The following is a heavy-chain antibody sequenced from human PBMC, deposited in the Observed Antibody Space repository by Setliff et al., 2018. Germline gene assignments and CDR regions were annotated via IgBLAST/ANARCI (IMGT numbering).Heavy chain of an antibody. J-gene: IGHJ6*03. CDR3: ARVIYFYYMDV. Sequence: GSLRLSCAASGFTFSPYIIHWVRQAPGKGLEWVALISYDDTKKYFADSVKGRFTISRDNAKSSVYLQMNSLRAEDTAVYYCARVIYFYYMDVWGKGTTVTVSS. V-gene: IGHV3-30*03. CDR2: ISYDDTKK. CDR1: GFTFSPYI.